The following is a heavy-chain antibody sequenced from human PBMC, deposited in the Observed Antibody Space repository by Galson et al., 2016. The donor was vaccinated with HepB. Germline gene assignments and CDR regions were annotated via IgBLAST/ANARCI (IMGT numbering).Heavy chain of an antibody. Sequence: SLRLSCAASGFSFNTYGMHWVRQAPGKGLEWVALIWYDGSKKYYVDSVKGRFTISRSNSQNTLYLQMNSLRAEDTAAYYCARFGTGSDYWGQGTLVTVSS. CDR3: ARFGTGSDY. CDR1: GFSFNTYG. CDR2: IWYDGSKK. J-gene: IGHJ4*02. V-gene: IGHV3-33*01. D-gene: IGHD3/OR15-3a*01.